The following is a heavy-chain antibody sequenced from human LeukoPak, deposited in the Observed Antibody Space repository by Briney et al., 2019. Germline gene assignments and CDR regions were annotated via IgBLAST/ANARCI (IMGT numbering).Heavy chain of an antibody. CDR2: IYYSGST. CDR3: ARFYGDYLPFDY. J-gene: IGHJ4*02. Sequence: PSETLSLTCAVSGEPFSGYYWSWIRQPPGKGLEWIGYIYYSGSTNYNPSLKSRVTISVDTSKNQFSLKLSSVTAADTAVYYCARFYGDYLPFDYWGQGTLVTVSS. D-gene: IGHD4-17*01. CDR1: GEPFSGYY. V-gene: IGHV4-59*01.